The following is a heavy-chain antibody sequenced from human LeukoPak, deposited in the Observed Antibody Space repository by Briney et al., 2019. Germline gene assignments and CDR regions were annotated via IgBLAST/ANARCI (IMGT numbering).Heavy chain of an antibody. CDR3: ARGGSRGSNWFDP. CDR1: GGSISSYY. D-gene: IGHD3-22*01. J-gene: IGHJ5*02. CDR2: IYNSGSS. V-gene: IGHV4-59*01. Sequence: SETLSLTCTVSGGSISSYYWSWIRQPPGKGQEWIGYIYNSGSSNYNPSLKSRVTISVDTSKNQLSLKLRSVTAADTAVYYCARGGSRGSNWFDPWGQGTLVTVSS.